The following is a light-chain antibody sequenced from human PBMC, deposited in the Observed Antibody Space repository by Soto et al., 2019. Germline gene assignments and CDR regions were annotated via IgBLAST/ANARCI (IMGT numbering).Light chain of an antibody. J-gene: IGKJ1*01. V-gene: IGKV3-15*01. CDR2: GAS. CDR1: QSVSNN. CDR3: QQYRNAGST. Sequence: IVMTQSPATLSVSPGGRASLSCRASQSVSNNLAWYQQKPGQAPRLLLYGASTRAAGIPGRFSGSGSGTEFTLIISSLQSDGFALYYCQQYRNAGSTFGQGTKVDIK.